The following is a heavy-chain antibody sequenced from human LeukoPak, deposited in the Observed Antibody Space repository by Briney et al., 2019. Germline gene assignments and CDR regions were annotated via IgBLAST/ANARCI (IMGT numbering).Heavy chain of an antibody. D-gene: IGHD3-9*01. V-gene: IGHV3-23*01. CDR3: ARPLYDILTGYYSGDY. J-gene: IGHJ4*02. CDR2: ISGSGGST. Sequence: GGSLRLSCAASGFTFSSYAMSWVRQAPGKGLEWVSAISGSGGSTYYADSVKGRFTISRDNSKNTLYLQINSLRAEDTAVYYCARPLYDILTGYYSGDYWGQGTLVTVSS. CDR1: GFTFSSYA.